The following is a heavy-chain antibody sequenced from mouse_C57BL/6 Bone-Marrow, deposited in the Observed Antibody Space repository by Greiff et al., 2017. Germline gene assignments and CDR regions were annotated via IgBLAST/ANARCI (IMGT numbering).Heavy chain of an antibody. CDR3: ARTYYYGSSYSYYAMDY. J-gene: IGHJ4*01. Sequence: VQLQQSVAELVRPGASVKLSCTASGFNIKNTYMHWVKQRPEQGLEWIGRIDPANGNTKYAPKFQGQATITADTSSNTAYLQLSSLTSEDTAIYYCARTYYYGSSYSYYAMDYWGQGTSVTVSS. D-gene: IGHD1-1*01. CDR1: GFNIKNTY. V-gene: IGHV14-3*01. CDR2: IDPANGNT.